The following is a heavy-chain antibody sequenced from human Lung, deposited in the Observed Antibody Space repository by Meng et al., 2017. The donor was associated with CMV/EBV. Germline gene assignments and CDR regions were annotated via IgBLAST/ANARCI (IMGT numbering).Heavy chain of an antibody. J-gene: IGHJ4*03. CDR1: GFTFSGYE. CDR3: AKDAARQYYDSSSYYVDY. V-gene: IGHV3-48*03. D-gene: IGHD3-22*01. Sequence: GGSLRLXCVVSGFTFSGYEMNWVRLAPGKGLEWVSYISSSGNIKSYADSVKGRFTISRDNARNSLFLQMNSLRVEDTAVYFCAKDAARQYYDSSSYYVDYSXLRTLVTVSS. CDR2: ISSSGNIK.